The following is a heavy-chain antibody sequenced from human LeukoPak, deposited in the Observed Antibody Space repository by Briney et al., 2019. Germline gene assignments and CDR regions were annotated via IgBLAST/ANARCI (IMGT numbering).Heavy chain of an antibody. CDR1: GGSLSSHY. CDR2: IYYSGST. CDR3: ARVRHGSGSYYPYYYYMDV. V-gene: IGHV4-59*11. J-gene: IGHJ6*03. D-gene: IGHD3-10*01. Sequence: PSETLSLTCTVSGGSLSSHYWSWVRQPPGKGLEWMGYIYYSGSTNYNPSLKSRVTISVDTSKNQFSLKLSSVTAADTAVYYCARVRHGSGSYYPYYYYMDVWGKGTTVTVSS.